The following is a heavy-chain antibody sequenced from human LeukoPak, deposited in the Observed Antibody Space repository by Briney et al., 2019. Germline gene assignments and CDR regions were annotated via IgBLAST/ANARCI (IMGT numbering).Heavy chain of an antibody. J-gene: IGHJ4*02. Sequence: ASVKVSCKASGYTLTGYYMHWVRQAPGPGLEWMGWINPNSGGTNYAQKFQGRVTMTRDTSISTAYMELSRPRSDDTAVYYCASPSYGSSWYYFDYWGQGTLVTVSS. D-gene: IGHD6-13*01. CDR3: ASPSYGSSWYYFDY. CDR2: INPNSGGT. V-gene: IGHV1-2*02. CDR1: GYTLTGYY.